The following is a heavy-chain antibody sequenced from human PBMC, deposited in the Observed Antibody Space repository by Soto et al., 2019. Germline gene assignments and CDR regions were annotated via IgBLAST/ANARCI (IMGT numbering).Heavy chain of an antibody. D-gene: IGHD4-17*01. CDR1: GGSISSYY. V-gene: IGHV4-59*01. CDR2: IYYSGNT. CDR3: ARYGDSDYFDY. Sequence: SETLSLTCTVSGGSISSYYRSWIRQPPGKGLEWIGYIYYSGNTNYNPSLKSRVTISVDTSKNQFSLKLSSVTAADTAVYYCARYGDSDYFDYWGQGTLVTVSS. J-gene: IGHJ4*02.